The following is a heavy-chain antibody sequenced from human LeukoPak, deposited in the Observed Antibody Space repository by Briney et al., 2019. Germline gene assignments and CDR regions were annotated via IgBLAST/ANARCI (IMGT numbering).Heavy chain of an antibody. D-gene: IGHD1-7*01. CDR2: IYYSGST. CDR3: ARMGNYPLYYYYYGMDV. V-gene: IGHV4-61*05. Sequence: SETLSLTCTVSGGSISSSSYYWSWIRQPPGKGLEWIGYIYYSGSTNYNPSLKSRVTISVDTSKNQFSLKLSSVTAADTAVYYCARMGNYPLYYYYYGMDVWGQGTTVTVSS. CDR1: GGSISSSSYY. J-gene: IGHJ6*02.